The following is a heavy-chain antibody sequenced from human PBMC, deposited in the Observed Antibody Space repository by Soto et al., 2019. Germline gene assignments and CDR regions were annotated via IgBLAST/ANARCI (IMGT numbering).Heavy chain of an antibody. D-gene: IGHD1-1*01. J-gene: IGHJ4*02. CDR3: AKGRPAGSFYQLSHY. CDR2: ITNNADST. V-gene: IGHV3-23*01. CDR1: GFTFSTYT. Sequence: PGGSLRLSCAASGFTFSTYTMTWVRQAPGKGLEWVSSITNNADSTYYADSVKGRFTISRDNSRNTVYLQMSSLRAEDTAIYYCAKGRPAGSFYQLSHYWGQGTLVTVSS.